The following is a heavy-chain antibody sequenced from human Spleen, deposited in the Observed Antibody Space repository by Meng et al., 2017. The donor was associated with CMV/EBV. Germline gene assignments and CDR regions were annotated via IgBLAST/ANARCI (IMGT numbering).Heavy chain of an antibody. CDR1: GYTFTSYG. Sequence: SVKVSCKASGYTFTSYGISWVRQAPGQGLEWMGWISAYNGNTNYAQKLQGRVTMTTDTSTSTAYMELRSLRSDDTAVYYCARDLTRSGYDSGRYYFDYWGQGTLVTVSS. CDR3: ARDLTRSGYDSGRYYFDY. V-gene: IGHV1-18*01. CDR2: ISAYNGNT. J-gene: IGHJ4*02. D-gene: IGHD5-12*01.